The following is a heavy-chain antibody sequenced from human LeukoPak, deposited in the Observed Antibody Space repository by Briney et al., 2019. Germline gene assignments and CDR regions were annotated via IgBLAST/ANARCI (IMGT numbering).Heavy chain of an antibody. V-gene: IGHV4-59*01. D-gene: IGHD6-19*01. CDR3: ARDNGIAVAGPRFDY. CDR1: AVSISSYY. J-gene: IGHJ4*02. CDR2: IYYSGST. Sequence: AETLSLTCAVSAVSISSYYSSWIRQPPGKGLEWVGYIYYSGSTNYNPSLKSRVTISVDTSKNQFSLKLSSGTDADTAVYYCARDNGIAVAGPRFDYWGQGTLVTVSS.